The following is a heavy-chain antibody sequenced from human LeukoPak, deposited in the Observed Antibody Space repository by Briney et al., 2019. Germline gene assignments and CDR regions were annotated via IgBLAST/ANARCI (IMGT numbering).Heavy chain of an antibody. CDR2: INPNSGAT. Sequence: GASVKVCCKASGYTFSGYYMHWVRQAPGQGLEWMGWINPNSGATNYAQTLQGRVTMTRDTSISIVYMELSRLRTDDTAVYYCARALRYDDSSGYYAYWGQGTLVTVSS. CDR1: GYTFSGYY. J-gene: IGHJ4*02. D-gene: IGHD3-22*01. V-gene: IGHV1-2*02. CDR3: ARALRYDDSSGYYAY.